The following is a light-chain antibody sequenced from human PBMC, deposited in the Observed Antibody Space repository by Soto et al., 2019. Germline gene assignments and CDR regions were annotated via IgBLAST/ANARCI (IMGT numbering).Light chain of an antibody. V-gene: IGKV1-5*01. J-gene: IGKJ1*01. CDR1: QSISRW. Sequence: DIQMTQSPSTLSAFVGDRVTITCRASQSISRWLAWYHQKPGKAPKLLIYDASILETGVQSRFSGSGSGIEFTLTISSLQPDDFATYYCQQYNSYPRTFGQGTKVEIK. CDR3: QQYNSYPRT. CDR2: DAS.